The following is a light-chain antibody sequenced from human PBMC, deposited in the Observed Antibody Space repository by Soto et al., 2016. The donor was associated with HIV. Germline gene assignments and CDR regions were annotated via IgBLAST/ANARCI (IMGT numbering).Light chain of an antibody. CDR1: LLSKKY. Sequence: SYKLTQPSSVSVSPGQTARITCSGDLLSKKYARWFQQKPGQAPILVIYKDIERPSGIPERLSGFKSGTTVTLTISGAQLEDEADYYCYSATDNYRGVFGGGTKLTVL. CDR3: YSATDNYRGV. CDR2: KDI. V-gene: IGLV3-27*01. J-gene: IGLJ3*02.